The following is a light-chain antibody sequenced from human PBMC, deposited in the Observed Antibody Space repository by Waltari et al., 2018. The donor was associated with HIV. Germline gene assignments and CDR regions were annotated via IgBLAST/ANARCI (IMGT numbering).Light chain of an antibody. CDR1: QSVSSSY. Sequence: EIVLTQSPGTLSLSPGERATLSCRASQSVSSSYLAWYQQKPGQAPRLLIYGASSRTTGSPDRFSGSGSGTDFTLTISRLEPEDFAVYYCHQYGSSPRTFGGGTKVESK. CDR2: GAS. J-gene: IGKJ4*01. V-gene: IGKV3-20*01. CDR3: HQYGSSPRT.